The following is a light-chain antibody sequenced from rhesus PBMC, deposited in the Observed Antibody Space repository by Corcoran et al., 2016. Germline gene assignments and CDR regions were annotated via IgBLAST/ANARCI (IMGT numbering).Light chain of an antibody. J-gene: IGLJ1*01. V-gene: IGLV2-32*02. Sequence: QAALTQARSVSGSPGQSVTISCTGASSDIGTYNYVSWYQQHPGTARKLIIYEVSQRPSGVSDRFSASKSANTASLTISGLQAVDEADYYCASYGGSDTYIFGVGTRLTVL. CDR2: EVS. CDR3: ASYGGSDTYI. CDR1: SSDIGTYNY.